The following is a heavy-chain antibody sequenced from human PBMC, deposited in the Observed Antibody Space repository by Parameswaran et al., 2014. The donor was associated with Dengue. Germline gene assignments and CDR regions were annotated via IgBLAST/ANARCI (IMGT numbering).Heavy chain of an antibody. J-gene: IGHJ6*03. V-gene: IGHV1-46*01. CDR3: VREVIFDFRYMDV. D-gene: IGHD3-3*01. CDR2: INPSGGST. Sequence: WVRQAPGQGLEWVGIINPSGGSTSYAQKFQGRVTMTRDTSTSTVHMELRSLRSEDSAVYYCVREVIFDFRYMDVWGKGTTVTVSS.